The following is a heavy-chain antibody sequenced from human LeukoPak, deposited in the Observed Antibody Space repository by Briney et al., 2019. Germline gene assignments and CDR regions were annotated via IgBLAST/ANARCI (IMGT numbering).Heavy chain of an antibody. J-gene: IGHJ4*02. D-gene: IGHD4-17*01. CDR2: ISGSTGDT. V-gene: IGHV1-18*01. Sequence: ASVKVSCKASGGTFSSSAISWVRQAPGEGPEWMGWISGSTGDTNYAQKFQGRVTMTADTSSSTAYMELRSLRSDDTAIYYCARDENYGIFFNVDYWGQGTLVTVSS. CDR1: GGTFSSSA. CDR3: ARDENYGIFFNVDY.